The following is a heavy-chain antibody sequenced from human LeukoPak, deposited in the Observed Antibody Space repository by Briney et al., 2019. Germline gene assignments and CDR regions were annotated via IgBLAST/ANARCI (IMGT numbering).Heavy chain of an antibody. CDR3: GRDPNGDYVGAFEF. CDR2: IRGSGGGS. J-gene: IGHJ3*01. CDR1: GFPFSEFA. D-gene: IGHD4-17*01. V-gene: IGHV3-23*01. Sequence: PGGSLRLSCEGSGFPFSEFAMTWVRQAPGKGLEWVSSIRGSGGGSSYADSVKGQFTMTRDNSKSTLYLQMNSLRAGDTAVYFCGRDPNGDYVGAFEFWGQGTLVTVSS.